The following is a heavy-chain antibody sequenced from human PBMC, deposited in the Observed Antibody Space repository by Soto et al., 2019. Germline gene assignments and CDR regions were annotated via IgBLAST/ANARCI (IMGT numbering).Heavy chain of an antibody. CDR2: VYYSGGT. CDR3: ARGNDWKSSTFDI. Sequence: QVQLQESGPGLVKPSETLSLTCTVAGGSLTDHHWNWFRQSPGRGLQWIGYVYYSGGTSYNPSLTSRVTMPVDTSKNQFSLELCSVTAADTAVYFCARGNDWKSSTFDIWGQGTMVSVSS. V-gene: IGHV4-59*11. CDR1: GGSLTDHH. J-gene: IGHJ3*02. D-gene: IGHD2-21*01.